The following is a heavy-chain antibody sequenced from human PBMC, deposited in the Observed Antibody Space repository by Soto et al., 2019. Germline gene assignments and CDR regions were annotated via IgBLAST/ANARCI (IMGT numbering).Heavy chain of an antibody. CDR2: LSGSGSST. V-gene: IGHV3-23*01. Sequence: ESGGGLVQPGGSLRLSCAASGFTFGRYAMTWVRQAPGKGLEWVSSLSGSGSSTYYADSVKGRFTISRDNSKDMLHLQMHSLRAEDTAVYYCARESEDLTSNFDYWGQGTLVTVSS. J-gene: IGHJ4*02. CDR3: ARESEDLTSNFDY. CDR1: GFTFGRYA.